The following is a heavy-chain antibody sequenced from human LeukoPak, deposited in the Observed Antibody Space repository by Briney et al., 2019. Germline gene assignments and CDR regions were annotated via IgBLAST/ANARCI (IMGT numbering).Heavy chain of an antibody. Sequence: LGRVYSSRSTKYNPSLESRVTMSVDTSKNQLSLKLSSVSSSDTAVYYCARSLVNDAYDIWGQGTMVTVSS. CDR2: VYSSRST. D-gene: IGHD3-9*01. J-gene: IGHJ3*02. CDR3: ARSLVNDAYDI. V-gene: IGHV4-59*10.